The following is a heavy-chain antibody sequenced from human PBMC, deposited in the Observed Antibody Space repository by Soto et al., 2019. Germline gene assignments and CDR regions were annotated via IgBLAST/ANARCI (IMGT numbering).Heavy chain of an antibody. D-gene: IGHD3-16*01. CDR3: ARARRLWAFGREIDS. CDR2: IYHSGST. CDR1: GGSISSGGYS. J-gene: IGHJ4*02. V-gene: IGHV4-30-2*01. Sequence: PSETLSLTCAVSGGSISSGGYSWSWIRQPPGKGLEWIGYIYHSGSTYYNPSLKSRVTISVDRSKNQFSLKLSSVTAADTAVYYCARARRLWAFGREIDSWGQETLLTVSS.